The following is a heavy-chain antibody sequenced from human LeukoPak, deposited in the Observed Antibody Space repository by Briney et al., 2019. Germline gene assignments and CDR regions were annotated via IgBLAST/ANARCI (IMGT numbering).Heavy chain of an antibody. V-gene: IGHV4-34*01. J-gene: IGHJ6*03. D-gene: IGHD4-11*01. Sequence: SETLSLTCAVYGGSFSGYYWSWIRQPPGKGLEWIGEINHSGSTNYNPSLKSRVTMSVDTSKNQFSLKLSSVTAADTAVYYCARVSVSGGYYMDVWGKGTTVTVSS. CDR2: INHSGST. CDR1: GGSFSGYY. CDR3: ARVSVSGGYYMDV.